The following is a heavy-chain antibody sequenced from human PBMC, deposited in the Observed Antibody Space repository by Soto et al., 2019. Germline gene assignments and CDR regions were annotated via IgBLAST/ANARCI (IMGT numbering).Heavy chain of an antibody. Sequence: GESLKISCATSGFTFDDYGMSWVRQAPGKGLEWVSGINWNGCSKGYADSVKGRFTISRDNAKNSLYLQMNSLRAEDTALYYCAREGVEYSSSAYHDAFDIWGQGTMVTVSS. J-gene: IGHJ3*02. D-gene: IGHD6-6*01. CDR1: GFTFDDYG. CDR2: INWNGCSK. CDR3: AREGVEYSSSAYHDAFDI. V-gene: IGHV3-20*04.